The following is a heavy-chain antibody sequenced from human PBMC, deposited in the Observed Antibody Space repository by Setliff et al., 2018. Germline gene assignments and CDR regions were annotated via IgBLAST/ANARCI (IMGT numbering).Heavy chain of an antibody. Sequence: PSETLSLTCTVSGGSISSYYWIWIRQPPGKGLEWIGYIYSSGRTNYNPSLKSRVTILVDTSKNQFSLKLTSATAADTAIYYCVLGARDAFDIWGRGTMVTVSS. CDR2: IYSSGRT. D-gene: IGHD2-15*01. J-gene: IGHJ3*02. CDR1: GGSISSYY. V-gene: IGHV4-4*08. CDR3: VLGARDAFDI.